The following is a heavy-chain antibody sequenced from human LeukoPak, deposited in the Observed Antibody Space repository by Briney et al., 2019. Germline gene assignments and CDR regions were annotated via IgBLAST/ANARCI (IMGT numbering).Heavy chain of an antibody. Sequence: PGGSLRLSCAASGFTVSSKYMAWVRRAPGKGLEWVSFINSGGTTNYADCVKGRFTISRDYSKNTLNLQMNSLRAEDTAVYYCATIVSDSSGWYHFDHWGQGALVTVSS. CDR1: GFTVSSKY. CDR3: ATIVSDSSGWYHFDH. CDR2: INSGGTT. D-gene: IGHD6-19*01. V-gene: IGHV3-66*01. J-gene: IGHJ4*02.